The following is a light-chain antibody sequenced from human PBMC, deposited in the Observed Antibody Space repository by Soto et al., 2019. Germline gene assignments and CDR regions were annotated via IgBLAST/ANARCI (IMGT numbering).Light chain of an antibody. Sequence: DIPMTQSPSTLSASVGDRVTVTCRASESITDRLAWFQQKPGIAPKLLIYDASTLESGVPSRFSGSRSGTEFTLTISSLQPDDFATYFCQHYSTVWAFGQGTKVEIK. J-gene: IGKJ1*01. CDR2: DAS. CDR1: ESITDR. V-gene: IGKV1-5*01. CDR3: QHYSTVWA.